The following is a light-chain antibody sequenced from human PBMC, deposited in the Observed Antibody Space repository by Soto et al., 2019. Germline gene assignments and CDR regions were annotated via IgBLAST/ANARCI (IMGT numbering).Light chain of an antibody. Sequence: EIVLTQSPATLSLSPGERATLSCRASQSISVFLAWYQHKPGQSPRLLVYDASTRATGTPPRFSGRGSGTDFTLTISSLEPEDFAIYYCQQRSDSTPWTFGQGTKVEI. CDR1: QSISVF. V-gene: IGKV3-11*01. J-gene: IGKJ1*01. CDR3: QQRSDSTPWT. CDR2: DAS.